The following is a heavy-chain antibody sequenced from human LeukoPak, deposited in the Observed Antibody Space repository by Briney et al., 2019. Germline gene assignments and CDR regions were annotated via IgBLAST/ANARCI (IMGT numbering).Heavy chain of an antibody. D-gene: IGHD3-16*02. CDR2: INMYNGNT. CDR1: GYTFTSYA. J-gene: IGHJ4*02. CDR3: ARVVGNYVWGSYRPEGYFDS. Sequence: GASVKVSCKASGYTFTSYAISWVRQAPGQGPEWMGWINMYNGNTNYAQKLQGRVTMTTDTSTSTAYMELRSLRSDDTAVYYCARVVGNYVWGSYRPEGYFDSWGQGTLVTVSS. V-gene: IGHV1-18*01.